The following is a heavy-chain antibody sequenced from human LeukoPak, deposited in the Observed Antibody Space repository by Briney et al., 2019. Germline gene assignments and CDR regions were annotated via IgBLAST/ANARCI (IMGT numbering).Heavy chain of an antibody. D-gene: IGHD2-2*01. V-gene: IGHV3-21*04. Sequence: GGSLRLSCAASGFTFSSYSMNWVRQAPGKGLEWVSSISSSSSYIYYADSVKGRFTISRDNSKNTLYLQMNSLRAEDTAVYYCRVVPAAITPPRYYYYYYMDVWGKGTTVTVSS. J-gene: IGHJ6*03. CDR1: GFTFSSYS. CDR2: ISSSSSYI. CDR3: RVVPAAITPPRYYYYYYMDV.